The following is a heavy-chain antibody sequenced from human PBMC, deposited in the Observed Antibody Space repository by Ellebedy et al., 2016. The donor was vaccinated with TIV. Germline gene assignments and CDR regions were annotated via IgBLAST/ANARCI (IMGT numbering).Heavy chain of an antibody. V-gene: IGHV3-7*03. Sequence: GESLKISCAASGFTFSRYWMSWVRQAPGKGLEWVANIMQDGSEKYYVDSVKGRFTISRDNAKNSQSLQMNSLRADDTAVYYCARGSWVPPYYFDYWGQGTLVTVSS. CDR1: GFTFSRYW. J-gene: IGHJ4*02. D-gene: IGHD1-26*01. CDR3: ARGSWVPPYYFDY. CDR2: IMQDGSEK.